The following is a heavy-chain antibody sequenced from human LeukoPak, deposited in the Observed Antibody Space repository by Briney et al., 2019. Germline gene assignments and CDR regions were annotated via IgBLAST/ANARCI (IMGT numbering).Heavy chain of an antibody. J-gene: IGHJ6*03. Sequence: SVKVSCKASGYTFTSYGISWVRQAPGQGLEWMGGIIPIFGTANYAQKFQGRVTITADKSTSTAYMELSSLRSEDTAAYYCARDGYYYYYMDVWGKGTTVTVSS. CDR2: IIPIFGTA. V-gene: IGHV1-69*06. CDR3: ARDGYYYYYMDV. CDR1: GYTFTSYG.